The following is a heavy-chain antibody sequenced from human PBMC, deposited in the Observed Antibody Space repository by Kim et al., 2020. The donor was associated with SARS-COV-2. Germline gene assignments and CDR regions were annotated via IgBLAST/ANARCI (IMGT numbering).Heavy chain of an antibody. CDR3: AKFFSIVGAHAHDY. Sequence: GGSLRLSCAASGFTFSSYGMHWVRQAPGKGLEWVAVISYDGSNKYYADSVKGRFTISRDNSKNTLYLQMNSLRAEDTAVYYCAKFFSIVGAHAHDYWGQGTLVTVSS. D-gene: IGHD1-26*01. V-gene: IGHV3-30*18. CDR1: GFTFSSYG. CDR2: ISYDGSNK. J-gene: IGHJ4*02.